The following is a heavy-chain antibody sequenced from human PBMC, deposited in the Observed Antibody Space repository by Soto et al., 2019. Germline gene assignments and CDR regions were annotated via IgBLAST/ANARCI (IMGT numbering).Heavy chain of an antibody. CDR1: GYTFTGYY. V-gene: IGHV1-2*02. CDR2: INPNSGGT. CDR3: ARNPRPNVLLWFGGYDAFDI. Sequence: ASVKVSCKASGYTFTGYYMHWVRQAPGQGLEWMGWINPNSGGTNYAQKFQGRVTMTRDTSISTAYMELSRLRSDDTAVYYCARNPRPNVLLWFGGYDAFDIWGQGTLVTV. D-gene: IGHD3-10*01. J-gene: IGHJ3*02.